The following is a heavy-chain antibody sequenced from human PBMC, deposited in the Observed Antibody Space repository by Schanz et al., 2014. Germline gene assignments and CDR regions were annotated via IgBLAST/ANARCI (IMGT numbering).Heavy chain of an antibody. V-gene: IGHV3-30*04. CDR1: GFTFSSYA. CDR2: ISYDGSNK. J-gene: IGHJ4*02. CDR3: AKDKRGRSSWFFDY. D-gene: IGHD6-13*01. Sequence: QVQLVESGGGVVQPGRSLRLSCAASGFTFSSYAMHWVRQAPGKGLEWVAVISYDGSNKYYADSVKGRFTISRDNSKNTLYLQVNSLRAEDTAVYYCAKDKRGRSSWFFDYWGQGTLVTVSS.